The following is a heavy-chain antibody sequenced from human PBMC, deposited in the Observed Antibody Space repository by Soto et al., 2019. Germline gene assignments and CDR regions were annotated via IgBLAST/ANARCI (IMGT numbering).Heavy chain of an antibody. Sequence: PSETLSLTCTVSGGSISSGDYYWSWIRQPPGKGLEWIGYIYYSGSTYYNPSLKSRVTISVDTSKNQFSLKLSSVTAADTAVYYCARSSIAAAGTIWFDPWGQGTLVTVSS. J-gene: IGHJ5*02. CDR3: ARSSIAAAGTIWFDP. CDR1: GGSISSGDYY. CDR2: IYYSGST. D-gene: IGHD6-13*01. V-gene: IGHV4-30-4*01.